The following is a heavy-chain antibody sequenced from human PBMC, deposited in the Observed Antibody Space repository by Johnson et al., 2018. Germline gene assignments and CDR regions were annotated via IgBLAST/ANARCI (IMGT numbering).Heavy chain of an antibody. D-gene: IGHD2-2*01. CDR1: GFTFSNYA. CDR3: AKRMSPKTLRWEAFDI. J-gene: IGHJ3*02. CDR2: IGGSGSST. Sequence: EVQLVESGGGLVQPGGSLRLTCAASGFTFSNYAMIWVRQAPGEGLDWVSAIGGSGSSTFYADSVKGRFTISRDNSKNTLYLQLNSLRADDTAVDDCAKRMSPKTLRWEAFDIWGQGTMVTVSS. V-gene: IGHV3-23*04.